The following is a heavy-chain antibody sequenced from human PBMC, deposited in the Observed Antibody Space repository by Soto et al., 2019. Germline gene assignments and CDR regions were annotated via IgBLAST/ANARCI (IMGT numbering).Heavy chain of an antibody. CDR3: ASSGLGYFAY. D-gene: IGHD3-16*01. J-gene: IGHJ4*02. CDR1: GYTFTSYA. Sequence: QVQLVQSGAEVKKPGASVKVSCKASGYTFTSYAMHLVRQAPGQRLEWMGWINAGNGNTKYSQKLQGRVTITRDTSASTAYMELSSLRSEDTAVYYCASSGLGYFAYWGQGTLVTVSS. CDR2: INAGNGNT. V-gene: IGHV1-3*01.